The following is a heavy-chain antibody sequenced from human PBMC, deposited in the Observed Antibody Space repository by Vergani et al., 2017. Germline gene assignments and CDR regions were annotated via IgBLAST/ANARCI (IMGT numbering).Heavy chain of an antibody. CDR3: ARPRWGRXLDIAVLGGGFNS. CDR1: GFTFSNFA. D-gene: IGHD6-19*01. J-gene: IGHJ4*02. V-gene: IGHV3-30*03. Sequence: VQLVESGGGVVQPGRSMRLSCVVSGFTFSNFAMHWVRQAPGKGLEWVAGISSDGTNKYYPDSVSGRFTISRDNSKDTLFLQMNSLRAEDTAVYYCARPRWGRXLDIAVLGGGFNSWGQGTLVTVSS. CDR2: ISSDGTNK.